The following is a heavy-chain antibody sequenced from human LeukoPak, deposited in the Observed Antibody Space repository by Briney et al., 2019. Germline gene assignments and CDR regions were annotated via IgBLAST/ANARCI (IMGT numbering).Heavy chain of an antibody. V-gene: IGHV1-69*04. J-gene: IGHJ6*02. D-gene: IGHD6-19*01. CDR2: IIPILGIA. Sequence: ASVKVSCKASGGTFSSYAISWVRQAPGQGLEWMGRIIPILGIADYAQKFQGRVTITADKSTSTAYMELSSLRSEDTAVYYCARLHSSGWPLECMDVWGQGTTVTVSS. CDR3: ARLHSSGWPLECMDV. CDR1: GGTFSSYA.